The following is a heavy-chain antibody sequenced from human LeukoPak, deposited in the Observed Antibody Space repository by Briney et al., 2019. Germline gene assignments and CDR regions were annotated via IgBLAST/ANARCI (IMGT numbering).Heavy chain of an antibody. CDR3: ARDRGNSWYFDS. D-gene: IGHD6-13*01. CDR1: GGSISSSY. V-gene: IGHV4-59*12. CDR2: FYDTVST. Sequence: PSETLSLTCTVSGGSISSSYWSWIRQSPGRGLEWIGYFYDTVSTKYNPSLKRRVSISTDTSKNQFSLKLSSVTAADTAVYYCARDRGNSWYFDSWGQGTLVTVSS. J-gene: IGHJ4*02.